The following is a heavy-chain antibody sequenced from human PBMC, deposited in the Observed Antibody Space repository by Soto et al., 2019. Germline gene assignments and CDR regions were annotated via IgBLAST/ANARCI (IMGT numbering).Heavy chain of an antibody. Sequence: QVQLVQSGAEVKKPGSSVKVSCKASGGTFSSYAISWVRQAPGQGLEWMGGIIPIFGTANYAQKFQGRVXXXXXXXXXXXXXXXXXXXXXXXXXXXXXXXXXXXXFDLWGRGTLVTVSS. CDR3: XXXXXXXXFDL. CDR2: IIPIFGTA. J-gene: IGHJ2*01. V-gene: IGHV1-69*05. CDR1: GGTFSSYA.